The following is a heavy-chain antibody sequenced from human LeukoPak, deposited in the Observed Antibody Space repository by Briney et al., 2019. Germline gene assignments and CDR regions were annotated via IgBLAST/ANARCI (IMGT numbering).Heavy chain of an antibody. D-gene: IGHD5-12*01. J-gene: IGHJ4*02. CDR1: GFTFSNYW. CDR3: ATLGAYDRFDS. Sequence: GGSLRLSCAASGFTFSNYWMSWVRQAPGKGLEWVANIKQDGSEKLYVDSLKGRFTISRDNAKNSLYLQMNSLRAEDTAVYYCATLGAYDRFDSWGQGTLVTVSS. CDR2: IKQDGSEK. V-gene: IGHV3-7*05.